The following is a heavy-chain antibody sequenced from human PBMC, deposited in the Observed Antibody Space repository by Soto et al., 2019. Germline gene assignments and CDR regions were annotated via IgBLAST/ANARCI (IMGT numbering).Heavy chain of an antibody. Sequence: QVQLQESGPGLVKPSGALSLTCAVSGGSISNNNCWNWVRQPPGKGLEWIGEIYHSGTANYNPSLKSRVTISVDKSNNQFSLTLNSVTAAVTAVYYCARRRITTFGVVITGYGMDVWGQGTTVTVSS. D-gene: IGHD3-3*01. J-gene: IGHJ6*02. CDR1: GGSISNNNC. CDR3: ARRRITTFGVVITGYGMDV. CDR2: IYHSGTA. V-gene: IGHV4-4*02.